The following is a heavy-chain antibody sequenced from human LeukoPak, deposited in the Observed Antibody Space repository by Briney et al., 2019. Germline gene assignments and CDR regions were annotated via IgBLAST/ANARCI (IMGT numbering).Heavy chain of an antibody. D-gene: IGHD6-6*01. Sequence: SETLSLTCTVSGGSISSHYWSWIRQPPGKGLEWIGYIYYSGSTNYNPSLKSRVTISVDTSKNQFSLKLSSVTAADTAVYYCARSTSSPSEVVYYYMDVWGKGTTVTVSS. CDR3: ARSTSSPSEVVYYYMDV. CDR2: IYYSGST. J-gene: IGHJ6*03. V-gene: IGHV4-59*11. CDR1: GGSISSHY.